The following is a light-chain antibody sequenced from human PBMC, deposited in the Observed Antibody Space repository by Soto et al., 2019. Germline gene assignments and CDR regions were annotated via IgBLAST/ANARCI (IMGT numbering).Light chain of an antibody. CDR1: QGIAPY. CDR3: QKYNSAPFT. J-gene: IGKJ4*01. Sequence: DVQMTQSPSSLSASVGDRVTITCRASQGIAPYLAWFQQKPGKVPKLLIYAASTLQSGFPSRFSGSGSGTDFNLTISSFQPADVATYYCQKYNSAPFTFCGGTKVESK. CDR2: AAS. V-gene: IGKV1-27*01.